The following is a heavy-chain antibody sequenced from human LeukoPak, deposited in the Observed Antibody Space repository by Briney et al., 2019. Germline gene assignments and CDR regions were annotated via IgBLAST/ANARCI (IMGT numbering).Heavy chain of an antibody. CDR2: ISYDGSNK. V-gene: IGHV3-30*18. CDR1: GFIFSSSG. Sequence: GGSLRLSCAASGFIFSSSGMHWVSQAPGKGLEWVAVISYDGSNKYYAGSVKGRFTISRDDSKNTLYLHMNSLRAEDTAVYYCANEGGDCFGGTCYSKYWGPGALVTVSS. D-gene: IGHD1-1*01. J-gene: IGHJ4*02. CDR3: ANEGGDCFGGTCYSKY.